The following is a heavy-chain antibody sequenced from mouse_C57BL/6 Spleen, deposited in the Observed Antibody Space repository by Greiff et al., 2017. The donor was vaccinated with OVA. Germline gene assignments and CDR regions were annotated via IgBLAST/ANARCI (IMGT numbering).Heavy chain of an antibody. CDR2: IEPETGGN. V-gene: IGHV1-15*01. CDR3: TRSSSGPYAMDY. D-gene: IGHD3-2*02. J-gene: IGHJ4*01. Sequence: VQLQPSGAELVRPGASVTLSCKASGYTFTDYEMHWVKQTPVHGLEWIGAIEPETGGNAYNQKFKGKAILTADKSSSTAYIELRSLTSEDSAVYYCTRSSSGPYAMDYWGQGTSVTVSS. CDR1: GYTFTDYE.